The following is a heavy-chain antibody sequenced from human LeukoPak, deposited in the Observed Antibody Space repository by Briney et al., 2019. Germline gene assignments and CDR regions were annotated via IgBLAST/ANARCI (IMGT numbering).Heavy chain of an antibody. D-gene: IGHD3-10*01. Sequence: GGSLRLSCAASGFTFSRYEMNWVRQAPGKGLEWVSYISRSGDTIYFADSVKGRFTISRDNAKNSLYLQMSSLRAEDTAVYYCARDYASDYWGQGTLVTISS. J-gene: IGHJ4*02. CDR1: GFTFSRYE. CDR3: ARDYASDY. CDR2: ISRSGDTI. V-gene: IGHV3-48*03.